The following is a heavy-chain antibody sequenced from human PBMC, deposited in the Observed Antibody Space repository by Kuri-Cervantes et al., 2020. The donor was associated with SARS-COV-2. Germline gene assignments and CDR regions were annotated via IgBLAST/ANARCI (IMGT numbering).Heavy chain of an antibody. Sequence: SETLSLTCTLSSGSLSSRSYFWGWIRQPPGKGLEWIVNIYYSGSTYYNPSLKSRVTISVDTSKNQFSLKLSSVTAADTSVYYCAISLLIFSNNAVGSSSIDYWGQGTLVTVSS. J-gene: IGHJ4*02. CDR1: SGSLSSRSYF. V-gene: IGHV4-39*01. CDR3: AISLLIFSNNAVGSSSIDY. D-gene: IGHD6-6*01. CDR2: IYYSGST.